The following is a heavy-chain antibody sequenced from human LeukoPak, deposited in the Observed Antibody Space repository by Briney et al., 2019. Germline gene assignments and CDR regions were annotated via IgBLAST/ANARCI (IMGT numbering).Heavy chain of an antibody. CDR3: ARDWSSSWYVDSTTFVY. Sequence: ASVKVSCKASGYTFTSYAMNWVRQAPGQGLEWMGWINTNTGNPTYAQGFTGRFVFSLDTSVSTAYLQISSLKAEDTAVYYCARDWSSSWYVDSTTFVYWGQGTLVTVSS. J-gene: IGHJ4*02. CDR1: GYTFTSYA. D-gene: IGHD6-13*01. CDR2: INTNTGNP. V-gene: IGHV7-4-1*02.